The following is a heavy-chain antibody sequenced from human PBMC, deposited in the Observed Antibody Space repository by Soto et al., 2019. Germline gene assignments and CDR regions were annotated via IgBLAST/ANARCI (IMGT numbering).Heavy chain of an antibody. CDR3: SRGGVAGYSRSWYPDAFDI. CDR1: GDSVSSNSAA. CDR2: TYYRSKWYN. Sequence: SQTLSLTCAISGDSVSSNSAAWNWIRQSPSRGLEWLGRTYYRSKWYNDYAVSVKSRITINPDTSKNQFSLQLNSVTPEDTAVYFCSRGGVAGYSRSWYPDAFDIWGQGTMGTVSS. J-gene: IGHJ3*02. V-gene: IGHV6-1*01. D-gene: IGHD6-13*01.